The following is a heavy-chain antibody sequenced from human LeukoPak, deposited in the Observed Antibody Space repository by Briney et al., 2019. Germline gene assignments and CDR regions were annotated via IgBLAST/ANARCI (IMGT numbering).Heavy chain of an antibody. D-gene: IGHD4-23*01. V-gene: IGHV4-59*01. J-gene: IGHJ4*02. CDR1: GGSISSYY. CDR2: IYYSGST. Sequence: SETLSLTCTVSGGSISSYYWSWIRQLPGKGLEWIGYIYYSGSTNYNPSLKSRVTISVDTSKNQFSLKLSSVTAADTAVYYCARTSHYGGNSDYWGQGTLVTVSS. CDR3: ARTSHYGGNSDY.